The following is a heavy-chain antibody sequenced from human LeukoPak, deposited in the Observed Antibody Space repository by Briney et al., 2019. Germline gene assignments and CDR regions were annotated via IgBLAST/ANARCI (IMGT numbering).Heavy chain of an antibody. Sequence: GRSLRLSCAASGFTFDDYAMHWVRQAPGKGLEWVSGISWNSGSIGYADSVKGRFTISRDNAKNSLYLQMNSLRAEDTALYCCAKALCGRGSSYYFDYWGQGTLVTVSS. D-gene: IGHD2-15*01. CDR2: ISWNSGSI. J-gene: IGHJ4*02. CDR3: AKALCGRGSSYYFDY. CDR1: GFTFDDYA. V-gene: IGHV3-9*01.